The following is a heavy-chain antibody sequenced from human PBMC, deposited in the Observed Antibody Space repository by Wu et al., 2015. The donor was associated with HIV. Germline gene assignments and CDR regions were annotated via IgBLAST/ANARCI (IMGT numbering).Heavy chain of an antibody. J-gene: IGHJ4*02. CDR3: ARDGSNYGDYVPDY. V-gene: IGHV1-18*01. D-gene: IGHD1-26*01. CDR2: ISVYNGKT. Sequence: QVQLVQSGTEVREPGASVKVSCKVSGYTFLNYGITWVRQAPGQGLEWMGWISVYNGKTNYAQRFQGRVTMTTDTSANTAYMDLRSLRSDDTAVYYCARDGSNYGDYVPDYWGRGNPGHCLL. CDR1: GYTFLNYG.